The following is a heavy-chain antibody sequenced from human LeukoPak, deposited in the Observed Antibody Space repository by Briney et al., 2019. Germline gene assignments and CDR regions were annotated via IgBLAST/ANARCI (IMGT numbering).Heavy chain of an antibody. Sequence: GGSLRLSCAASGFTFSSPGMNWVRRAPGKGLEWVSSIRGGSASKFYADSVKGRFTISRDNAKNSLYLQMNSLRAEDTAVYYCAKYQTGTWTSYDSSDIWGQGTLVTVSS. V-gene: IGHV3-21*01. CDR1: GFTFSSPG. CDR2: IRGGSASK. J-gene: IGHJ3*02. CDR3: AKYQTGTWTSYDSSDI. D-gene: IGHD1-7*01.